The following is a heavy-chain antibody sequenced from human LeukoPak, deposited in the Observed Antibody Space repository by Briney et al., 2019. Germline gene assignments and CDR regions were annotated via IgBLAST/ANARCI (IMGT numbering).Heavy chain of an antibody. Sequence: GGSLRLSCAASGFTLSNYAMTWVRQAPGKGLEWVSAISDSGRNTYYADSVKGRFTISRDNSKNTLYLQMSSLRPGDTAVYYCAKDSGSFDYWGQGTLVTVSS. CDR1: GFTLSNYA. V-gene: IGHV3-23*01. CDR2: ISDSGRNT. CDR3: AKDSGSFDY. J-gene: IGHJ4*02. D-gene: IGHD1-26*01.